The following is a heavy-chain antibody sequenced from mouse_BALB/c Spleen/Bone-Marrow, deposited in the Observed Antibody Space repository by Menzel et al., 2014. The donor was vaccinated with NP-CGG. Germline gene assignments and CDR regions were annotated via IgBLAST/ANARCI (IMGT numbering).Heavy chain of an antibody. Sequence: VQRVESGPELVKPGASVKTSCKASGYTFTSYFIHWVKQRPGQGLEWIGWIYPGDGSTKYNEKFKVKTTLTADKSSSTAYMFLSSLTSEDSAIYFCAYYRYDEYFDVWGAGTTVTVSS. CDR2: IYPGDGST. V-gene: IGHV1S56*01. D-gene: IGHD2-14*01. CDR1: GYTFTSYF. J-gene: IGHJ1*01. CDR3: AYYRYDEYFDV.